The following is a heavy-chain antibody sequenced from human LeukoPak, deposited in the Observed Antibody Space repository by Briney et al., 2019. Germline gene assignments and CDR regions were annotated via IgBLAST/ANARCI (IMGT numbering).Heavy chain of an antibody. V-gene: IGHV3-11*01. D-gene: IGHD2-2*01. CDR1: GFTFSDYH. J-gene: IGHJ6*03. CDR3: AKAIRTSCYGCNMDV. CDR2: ISNSGETM. Sequence: PGGSLRLSCAASGFTFSDYHMTWIRQAPGKGLDWVSYISNSGETMFYADSVKGRFTISRDNSKNTLYLQMNSLRAEDTAVYYCAKAIRTSCYGCNMDVWGKGTTVTVSS.